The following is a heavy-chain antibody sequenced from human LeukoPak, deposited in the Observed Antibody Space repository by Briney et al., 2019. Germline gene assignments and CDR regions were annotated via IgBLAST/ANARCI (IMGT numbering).Heavy chain of an antibody. CDR3: AGSRYIKHGMDV. J-gene: IGHJ6*02. CDR1: NAAISNYY. V-gene: IGHV4-59*01. D-gene: IGHD5-18*01. Sequence: SETLSLTCIVSNAAISNYYWTWIRQPPGKGLQYIGYIYYSGSTNYNPSLKSRVTISVDTSANQFSLKLSSLTAADTAVYYCAGSRYIKHGMDVWGQGTTVTVSS. CDR2: IYYSGST.